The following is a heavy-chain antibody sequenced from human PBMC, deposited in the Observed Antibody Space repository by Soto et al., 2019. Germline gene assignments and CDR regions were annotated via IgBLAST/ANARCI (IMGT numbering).Heavy chain of an antibody. J-gene: IGHJ6*02. CDR3: SKDLEGVLEWLPPLYYYYGMDV. CDR2: ISGSGGST. V-gene: IGHV3-23*01. Sequence: GGSLRLSCAASGFTFSSYAMSWVRQAPGKGLEWVSAISGSGGSTYYADSVKGRFTISRDNSKNTLYLQMNSLRGEDTAVYYCSKDLEGVLEWLPPLYYYYGMDVWGQGTTVTVSS. D-gene: IGHD3-3*01. CDR1: GFTFSSYA.